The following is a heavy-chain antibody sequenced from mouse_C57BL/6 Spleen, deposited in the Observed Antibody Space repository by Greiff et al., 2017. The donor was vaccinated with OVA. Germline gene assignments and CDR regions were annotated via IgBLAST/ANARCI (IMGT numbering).Heavy chain of an antibody. CDR2: IDPSDSYT. V-gene: IGHV1-59*01. D-gene: IGHD1-1*01. CDR3: ASPITTVVARRYAMDY. J-gene: IGHJ4*01. CDR1: GYTFTSYW. Sequence: VQLQQPGAELVRPGTSVKLSCKASGYTFTSYWMHWVKQRPGQGLEWIGVIDPSDSYTNYNQEFKGKATLTVDTSSSTAYMQLSSLTSEDSAVYYCASPITTVVARRYAMDYWGQGTSVTVSS.